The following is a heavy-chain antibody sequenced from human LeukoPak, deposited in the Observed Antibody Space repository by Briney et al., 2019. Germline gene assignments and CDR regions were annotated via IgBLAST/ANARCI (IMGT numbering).Heavy chain of an antibody. CDR3: AREDKNWFDP. J-gene: IGHJ5*02. V-gene: IGHV4-59*01. CDR1: GGSISSDY. Sequence: SETLSLTCTVSGGSISSDYWSWIRQPPGKGLEWIGYIYYSGSTNYNPSLESRVTISVDTSKNQFSLKVRSVTAADTAVYYCAREDKNWFDPWGQGTLVTVSS. CDR2: IYYSGST.